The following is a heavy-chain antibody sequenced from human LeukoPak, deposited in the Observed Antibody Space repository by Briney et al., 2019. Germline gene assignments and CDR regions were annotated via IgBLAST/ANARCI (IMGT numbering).Heavy chain of an antibody. V-gene: IGHV1-18*01. CDR1: GYTXTSYG. J-gene: IGHJ6*02. CDR3: ARDPMVRGSSPTNYYYYGMDV. Sequence: GASVKVSCKASGYTXTSYGISGVRQAPGQGLEWMGWISAYNGNTNYAQKLQGRVTMTTDTSTSTAYMELRSLRSDDTAVYYCARDPMVRGSSPTNYYYYGMDVWGQGTTVTVSS. D-gene: IGHD3-10*01. CDR2: ISAYNGNT.